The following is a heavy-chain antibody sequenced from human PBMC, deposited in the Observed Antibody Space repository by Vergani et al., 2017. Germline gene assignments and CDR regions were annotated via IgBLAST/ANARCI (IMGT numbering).Heavy chain of an antibody. CDR2: IYTSGST. J-gene: IGHJ5*02. CDR3: ARRTNSYGYTALGNWFDP. V-gene: IGHV4-61*02. D-gene: IGHD5-18*01. Sequence: QVQLQESGPGLVKPSQTLSLTCTVSGGSISSGSYYWSWIRQPAGKGLEWIGRIYTSGSTNYNPSLKSRVTIAVDTSKNQFSLKLSSVTAADTAVYYCARRTNSYGYTALGNWFDPWGQGTLVTVSS. CDR1: GGSISSGSYY.